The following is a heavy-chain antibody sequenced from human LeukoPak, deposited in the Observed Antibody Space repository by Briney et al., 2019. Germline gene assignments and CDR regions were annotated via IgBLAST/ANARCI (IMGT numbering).Heavy chain of an antibody. Sequence: GGSLRLSCAASGFTFSSYWMSWVRQAPGKGLEWVANIKQDGSEKYYVDSVKGRFTISRDNAKNSLYLQMNSLRAEDTAVYYCARGRYCSGGSCYGAFDIWGQGTMVTVSS. D-gene: IGHD2-15*01. V-gene: IGHV3-7*01. CDR3: ARGRYCSGGSCYGAFDI. CDR1: GFTFSSYW. CDR2: IKQDGSEK. J-gene: IGHJ3*02.